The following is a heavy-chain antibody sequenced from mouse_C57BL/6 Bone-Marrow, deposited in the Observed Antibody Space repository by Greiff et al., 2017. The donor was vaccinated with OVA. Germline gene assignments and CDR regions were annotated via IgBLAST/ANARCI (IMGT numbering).Heavy chain of an antibody. Sequence: EVKLVESGGDLVKPGGSLKLSCAASGFTFSSYGMSWVRQTPDKRLEWVATISSGGSYTYYPDSVKGRFTISRDNAKNTLYLQMSSLKSEDTAMYYCARHYYGSSYYFDDWGQGTTLTVSS. CDR2: ISSGGSYT. CDR1: GFTFSSYG. V-gene: IGHV5-6*02. J-gene: IGHJ2*01. CDR3: ARHYYGSSYYFDD. D-gene: IGHD1-1*01.